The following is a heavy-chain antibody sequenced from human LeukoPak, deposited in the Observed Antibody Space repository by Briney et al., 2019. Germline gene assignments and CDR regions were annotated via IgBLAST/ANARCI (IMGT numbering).Heavy chain of an antibody. V-gene: IGHV3-30-3*01. CDR1: GFTISSYA. D-gene: IGHD3-22*01. CDR2: ISYDGSNT. Sequence: AGRSLRLSCAASGFTISSYAMHWVRQAPGKGLEWVAVISYDGSNTYYADSVKGRFTISRDNSKNTLYLQMNSLRAEDTAVYYCARDYYYDSSGYSDYWGQGTPVTVSS. J-gene: IGHJ4*02. CDR3: ARDYYYDSSGYSDY.